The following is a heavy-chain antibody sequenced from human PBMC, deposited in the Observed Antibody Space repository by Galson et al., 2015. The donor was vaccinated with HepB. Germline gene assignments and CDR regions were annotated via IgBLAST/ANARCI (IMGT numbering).Heavy chain of an antibody. CDR1: GYTFTGYY. CDR2: INPNSGGT. J-gene: IGHJ5*02. V-gene: IGHV1-2*02. Sequence: SVKVSCKASGYTFTGYYMHWVRQAPGQGLEWMGWINPNSGGTNYAQKFQGRVTMTRDTSISTAYMELSRLRSDDTAVYYCARGIAAAGTIIGWFDPWGQGTLVTVSS. D-gene: IGHD6-13*01. CDR3: ARGIAAAGTIIGWFDP.